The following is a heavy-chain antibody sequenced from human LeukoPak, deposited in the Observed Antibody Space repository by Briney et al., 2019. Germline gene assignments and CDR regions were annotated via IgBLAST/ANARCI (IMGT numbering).Heavy chain of an antibody. CDR1: GGSISSSSYY. D-gene: IGHD3-22*01. J-gene: IGHJ4*02. V-gene: IGHV4-39*07. Sequence: SETLSLTCTVSGGSISSSSYYWGWIRQPPGKGLEWIGSIYYSGNTYYSPSLMSRVTISVDTSKDQFSLNLSSVTAADTAMYYCARAPHFFDSSGSRYYFDYWGQGALVTVSS. CDR2: IYYSGNT. CDR3: ARAPHFFDSSGSRYYFDY.